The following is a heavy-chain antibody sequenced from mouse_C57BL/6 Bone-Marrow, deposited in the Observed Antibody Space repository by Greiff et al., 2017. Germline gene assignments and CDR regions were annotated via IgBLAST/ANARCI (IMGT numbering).Heavy chain of an antibody. V-gene: IGHV1-85*01. Sequence: VQLQQSGPELVKPGASVKLSCKASGYTFTSYDINWVKQRPGQGLEWIGWIYPRDGSTKYNEKFKGKATLTVDTSSSTAYMELHSLTSEDSAVYYCARGGIYYDFWFAYWGQGTLVTVSA. J-gene: IGHJ3*01. D-gene: IGHD2-4*01. CDR2: IYPRDGST. CDR1: GYTFTSYD. CDR3: ARGGIYYDFWFAY.